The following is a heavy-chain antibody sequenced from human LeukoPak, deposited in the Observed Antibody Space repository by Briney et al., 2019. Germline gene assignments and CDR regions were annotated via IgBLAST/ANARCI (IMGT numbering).Heavy chain of an antibody. D-gene: IGHD6-13*01. J-gene: IGHJ4*02. CDR1: GGSFSGYY. CDR3: ARSLPASEMAAAES. CDR2: INHSGST. V-gene: IGHV4-34*01. Sequence: PSETLSLTCAVYGGSFSGYYWSWIRQPPGKGLEWIGEINHSGSTNYNPSLKSRVTISVDTSKNQFSLKLSSVTAADTAAYCCARSLPASEMAAAESWGQGTLVTVSS.